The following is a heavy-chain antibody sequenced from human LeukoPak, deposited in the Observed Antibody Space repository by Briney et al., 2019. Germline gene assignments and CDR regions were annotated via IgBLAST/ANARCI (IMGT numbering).Heavy chain of an antibody. CDR3: AIKGMIVYSYDAFDI. D-gene: IGHD2-8*01. Sequence: GGSLRLSCAASGFTFSSYAMSWVRQAPGKGLEWVSAISGSGGSTYHADSVKGRFTISRDNSKNTLYLQMNSLRAEDTAVYYCAIKGMIVYSYDAFDIWGQGTTVTVSS. CDR1: GFTFSSYA. V-gene: IGHV3-23*01. J-gene: IGHJ3*02. CDR2: ISGSGGST.